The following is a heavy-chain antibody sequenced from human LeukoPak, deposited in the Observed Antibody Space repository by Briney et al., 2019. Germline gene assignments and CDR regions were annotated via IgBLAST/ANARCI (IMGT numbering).Heavy chain of an antibody. V-gene: IGHV1-18*01. J-gene: IGHJ5*02. Sequence: GASVNVSCTASGYTFTIYGISWVRQAPGQGLEWMGWISAYNGNTNYAQKLQGGVTMTTDTSTSTAYMELRSLRSDDTAVYYCARGGYSYGYLDNWFDPWGQGTLVTVSS. CDR1: GYTFTIYG. D-gene: IGHD5-18*01. CDR3: ARGGYSYGYLDNWFDP. CDR2: ISAYNGNT.